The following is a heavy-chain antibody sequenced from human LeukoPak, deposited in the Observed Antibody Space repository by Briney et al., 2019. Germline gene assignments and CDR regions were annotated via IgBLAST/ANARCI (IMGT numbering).Heavy chain of an antibody. D-gene: IGHD6-13*01. J-gene: IGHJ5*02. Sequence: GESLKISCKGCGYSFTSYWIGWVRQMPGKGLEWMGIIYPGDSDTRYSPSFQGQVTISADKSISTAYLQWSSLKASDTAMYYCARSRSSSFNWFDPWGQGTLVTVSS. CDR2: IYPGDSDT. CDR1: GYSFTSYW. V-gene: IGHV5-51*01. CDR3: ARSRSSSFNWFDP.